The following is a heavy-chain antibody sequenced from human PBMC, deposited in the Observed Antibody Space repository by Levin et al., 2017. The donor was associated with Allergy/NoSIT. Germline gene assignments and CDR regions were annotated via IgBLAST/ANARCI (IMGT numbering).Heavy chain of an antibody. J-gene: IGHJ3*02. V-gene: IGHV3-9*01. Sequence: GGSLRLSCAASGFTFDDYAMHWVRQAPGKGLEWVSGMSWNSGSIGYADSVKGRFTISRDNAKNSLYLQMNSLRTEDTALYYCARDNIGLPDAFDIWGQGTMVIVSS. CDR3: ARDNIGLPDAFDI. CDR1: GFTFDDYA. D-gene: IGHD3-10*01. CDR2: MSWNSGSI.